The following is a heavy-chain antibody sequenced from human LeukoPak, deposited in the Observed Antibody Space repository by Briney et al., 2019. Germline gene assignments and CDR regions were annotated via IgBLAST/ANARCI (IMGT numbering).Heavy chain of an antibody. CDR2: MNPNSGNT. V-gene: IGHV1-8*01. D-gene: IGHD3-3*01. CDR1: GYTFTSYD. J-gene: IGHJ1*01. Sequence: ASVTVSFKASGYTFTSYDINWVRQATGQGLEWMGWMNPNSGNTGYAQKFQGRVTMTRNTSISTAYMELSSLRSEDTAVYYCARGRTTVIFGVVIIRAEYFQHWGQGTLVTVSS. CDR3: ARGRTTVIFGVVIIRAEYFQH.